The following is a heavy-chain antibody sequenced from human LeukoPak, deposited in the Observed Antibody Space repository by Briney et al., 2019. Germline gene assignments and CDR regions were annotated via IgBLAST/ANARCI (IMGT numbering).Heavy chain of an antibody. J-gene: IGHJ5*02. CDR2: IYYSGST. Sequence: SETLSLTCTVSGGSISSGDYYWSWIRQPPGKGLEWIGYIYYSGSTYYNPSLKSRVTISVDTSKNQFSLKLSSVTAANTAVYYCARVVPMVRGVMSNWFDPWGQGTLVTVSS. D-gene: IGHD3-10*01. CDR3: ARVVPMVRGVMSNWFDP. CDR1: GGSISSGDYY. V-gene: IGHV4-30-4*08.